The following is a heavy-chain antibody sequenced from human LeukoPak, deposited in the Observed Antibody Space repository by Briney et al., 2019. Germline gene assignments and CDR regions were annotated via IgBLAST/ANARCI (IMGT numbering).Heavy chain of an antibody. V-gene: IGHV4-39*01. CDR3: ARGYYGSGSYYEIDY. CDR1: GGSISSSSYY. D-gene: IGHD3-10*01. J-gene: IGHJ4*02. Sequence: PSQTLSLTCTVSGGSISSSSYYWGWIRQPPGKGLEWIGSIYYSGSTYYNPSLKSRVTISVDTSKNQFSLKLSSVTAADTAVYYRARGYYGSGSYYEIDYWGQGTLVTVSS. CDR2: IYYSGST.